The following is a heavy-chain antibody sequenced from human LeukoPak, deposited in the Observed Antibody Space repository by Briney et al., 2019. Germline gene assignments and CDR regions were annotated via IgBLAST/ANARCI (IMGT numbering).Heavy chain of an antibody. CDR3: ARERPPSSSGYYDY. D-gene: IGHD3-22*01. CDR1: GYSISSGYF. V-gene: IGHV4-38-2*02. CDR2: IHHSGNT. Sequence: PSETLSLTCSVSGYSISSGYFWGWIRHPPGKGLEWVGSIHHSGNTYYNPSLKTRVTISVDTSNNQFSLKLTSVTAADTAVYYCARERPPSSSGYYDYWAQGTLVTVSS. J-gene: IGHJ4*02.